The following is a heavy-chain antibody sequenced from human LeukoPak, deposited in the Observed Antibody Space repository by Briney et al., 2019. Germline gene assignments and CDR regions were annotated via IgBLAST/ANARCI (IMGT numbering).Heavy chain of an antibody. CDR2: INPNSGGT. D-gene: IGHD3-10*01. J-gene: IGHJ4*02. CDR3: ARAGLWFGEPNFDY. V-gene: IGHV1-2*02. Sequence: GASVKVSCKASGYTFTGYYMHWVRQAPGQGLEWMGWINPNSGGTNYAQKFQGRVTMTRDTSISTAYMELSRLRSDDTAVYYCARAGLWFGEPNFDYWGQGTLVTVSS. CDR1: GYTFTGYY.